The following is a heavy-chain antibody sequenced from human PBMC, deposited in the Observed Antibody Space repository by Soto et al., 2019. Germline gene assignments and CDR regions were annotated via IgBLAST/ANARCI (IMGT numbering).Heavy chain of an antibody. J-gene: IGHJ6*02. V-gene: IGHV3-48*02. Sequence: PGGSLRLSCAASGFTFSSYSMNWVRQAPGKGLEWVSYISSSSSTIYYADSVKGRFTISRDNAKNSLYLQMNSLRDEDTAVYYCARGIAAAGTWTYYYYGMDVWGQGTTVTVSS. CDR1: GFTFSSYS. CDR2: ISSSSSTI. CDR3: ARGIAAAGTWTYYYYGMDV. D-gene: IGHD6-13*01.